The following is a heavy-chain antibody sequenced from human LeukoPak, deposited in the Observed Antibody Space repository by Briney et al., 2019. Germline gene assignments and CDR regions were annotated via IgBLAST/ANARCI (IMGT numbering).Heavy chain of an antibody. CDR1: GFTLSSYA. V-gene: IGHV3-30*04. Sequence: GGSLRLSCAASGFTLSSYAMHWVRQAPGKGLEWVAVISYDGSNKYYADSVKGRFTISRDNSKNTLYLQMNSLRAEDTAVYYCARDRQRYCSGGSCYSGDYYYYGMDVWGQGTTVTVSS. CDR2: ISYDGSNK. J-gene: IGHJ6*02. D-gene: IGHD2-15*01. CDR3: ARDRQRYCSGGSCYSGDYYYYGMDV.